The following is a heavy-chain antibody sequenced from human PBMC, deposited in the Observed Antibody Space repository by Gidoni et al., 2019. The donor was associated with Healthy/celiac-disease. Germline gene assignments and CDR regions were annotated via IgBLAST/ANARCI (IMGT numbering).Heavy chain of an antibody. D-gene: IGHD3-22*01. CDR1: GGSISSAGYY. CDR3: STEDPYDTFDH. V-gene: IGHV4-31*03. CDR2: IYYSVST. Sequence: QLQLQEWCRGLVKPSRTLSRTCTVSGGSISSAGYYWSWIRQHRGRGLEWIGYIYYSVSTYYTPSLKSRVTISVDTSQHQFSLKLRSLTAADPAVYDCSTEDPYDTFDHRGQGTLVPVSA. J-gene: IGHJ4*02.